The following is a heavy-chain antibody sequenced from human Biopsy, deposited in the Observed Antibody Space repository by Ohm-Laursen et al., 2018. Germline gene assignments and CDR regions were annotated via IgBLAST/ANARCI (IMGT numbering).Heavy chain of an antibody. V-gene: IGHV4-38-2*01. D-gene: IGHD3-3*01. CDR1: GYSISSDYR. J-gene: IGHJ5*02. Sequence: SQTLSLTCAVSGYSISSDYRWGWIRQAPGKTLEWLGHVYNGGITKYNPSLKSRVTISKDTSKNQFSLQVNSVTAADTAVYYCARTPRDSFWSGSYKRGLWFDPWGQGTLVIVSS. CDR2: VYNGGIT. CDR3: ARTPRDSFWSGSYKRGLWFDP.